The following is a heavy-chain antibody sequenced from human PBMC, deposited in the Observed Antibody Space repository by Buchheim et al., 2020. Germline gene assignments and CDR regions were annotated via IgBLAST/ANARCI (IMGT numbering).Heavy chain of an antibody. V-gene: IGHV3-48*03. Sequence: EVQLVESGGAVVQPGGSLRLSCAASGFTFSSHEMNWVRQAPGKGLEWVSYISSSGATILYADSVKGRFTISRDNAKNSLYLEMNSLRGEDTAVYYCARAKGQWLPPVDFWGRGTL. CDR1: GFTFSSHE. CDR2: ISSSGATI. D-gene: IGHD6-19*01. CDR3: ARAKGQWLPPVDF. J-gene: IGHJ2*01.